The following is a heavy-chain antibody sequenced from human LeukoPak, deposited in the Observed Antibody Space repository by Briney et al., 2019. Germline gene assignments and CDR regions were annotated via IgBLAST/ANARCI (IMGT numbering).Heavy chain of an antibody. CDR1: GYTFTSYG. V-gene: IGHV1-18*01. J-gene: IGHJ4*02. CDR2: ISAYNGNT. CDR3: ARVLWGSGSGSYYSFGY. D-gene: IGHD3-10*01. Sequence: ASVKVSCKASGYTFTSYGISWVRPAPGQGLEWTGWISAYNGNTNYAQKLQGRVTMTTDTSTSTAYMELRSLRSDDTAVYYCARVLWGSGSGSYYSFGYWGQGTLVTVSS.